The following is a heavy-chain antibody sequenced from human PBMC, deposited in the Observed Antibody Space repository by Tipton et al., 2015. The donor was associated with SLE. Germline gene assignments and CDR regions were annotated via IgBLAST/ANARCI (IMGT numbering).Heavy chain of an antibody. CDR2: IYTSGST. D-gene: IGHD3-16*01. CDR3: ARGGDY. J-gene: IGHJ4*02. Sequence: TLSLTCAVSGYSISSGYYWSWIRQPPGKGLEWIGYIYTSGSTNYNPSLKSRVTISVDTSKNQFSLKLSSVTAADTAVYYCARGGDYWGQGTLVTVSS. V-gene: IGHV4-61*09. CDR1: GYSISSGYY.